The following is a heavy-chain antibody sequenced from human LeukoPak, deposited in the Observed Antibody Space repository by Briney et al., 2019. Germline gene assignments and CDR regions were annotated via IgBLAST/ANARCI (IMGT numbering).Heavy chain of an antibody. D-gene: IGHD4-23*01. CDR1: GYTFTSYY. V-gene: IGHV1-46*01. CDR3: ARSDYGGNFGY. J-gene: IGHJ4*02. CDR2: INPSGGST. Sequence: ASVKVSCKASGYTFTSYYMHWVRQAPGQGLEWMGIINPSGGSTSYAQKFQGRVTMTRDMSTSTVYMGLSSLRSEDTAVYYCARSDYGGNFGYWGQGTLVTVSS.